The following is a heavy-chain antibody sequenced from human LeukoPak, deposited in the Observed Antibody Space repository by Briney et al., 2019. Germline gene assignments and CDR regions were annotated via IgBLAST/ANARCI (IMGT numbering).Heavy chain of an antibody. Sequence: SETLSLTCNVSGDSISGYHWSWIRQPPGKGLEWLGYIYYSGSSNYNPSLKSRVTISVDTSKNQFSLKLSSVTAADTAVYYCARGRGPDYWGQGTLVTVSS. J-gene: IGHJ4*02. CDR3: ARGRGPDY. V-gene: IGHV4-59*12. D-gene: IGHD5-12*01. CDR1: GDSISGYH. CDR2: IYYSGSS.